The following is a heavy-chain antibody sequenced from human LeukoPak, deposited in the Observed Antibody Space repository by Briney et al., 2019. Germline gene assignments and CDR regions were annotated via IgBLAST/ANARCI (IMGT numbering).Heavy chain of an antibody. CDR1: GFIVSSKY. V-gene: IGHV3-66*01. Sequence: GGSLRLSCAASGFIVSSKYLSWVRQAPGKGLEWVSVIYSDGNTNYADSVRGRFSTSRDNSENTVYLQMNSLRVEDTAVYYCARGRPHGNDYWGQGTLVTVSS. J-gene: IGHJ4*02. D-gene: IGHD4-23*01. CDR2: IYSDGNT. CDR3: ARGRPHGNDY.